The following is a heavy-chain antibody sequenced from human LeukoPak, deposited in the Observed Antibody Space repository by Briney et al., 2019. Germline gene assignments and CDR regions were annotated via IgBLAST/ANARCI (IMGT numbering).Heavy chain of an antibody. CDR1: GGSISSYY. Sequence: SETLSLTCTVSGGSISSYYWSWIRQPPGKGLEWIGYIYYSGSTNYNPSLKSRVTISVDTSKNQFSLKLSSVTAAGTAVYYCARAESYSSSPDWFDPWGQGTLVTVSS. D-gene: IGHD6-6*01. CDR3: ARAESYSSSPDWFDP. J-gene: IGHJ5*02. CDR2: IYYSGST. V-gene: IGHV4-59*01.